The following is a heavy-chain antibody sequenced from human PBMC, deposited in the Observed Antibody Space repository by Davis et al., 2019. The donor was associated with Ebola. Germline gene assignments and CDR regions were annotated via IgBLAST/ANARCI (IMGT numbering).Heavy chain of an antibody. CDR3: ARANWNDWALGY. Sequence: ASVTVSCKASGYTFTSYYMHWVRQAPGQGLEWMGIINPSGGSTNYAQKFQGRVTMTRDTSTRTVYMELSSLRSEDTAVYYCARANWNDWALGYWGQGTLVTVSS. CDR2: INPSGGST. CDR1: GYTFTSYY. V-gene: IGHV1-46*01. D-gene: IGHD1-1*01. J-gene: IGHJ4*02.